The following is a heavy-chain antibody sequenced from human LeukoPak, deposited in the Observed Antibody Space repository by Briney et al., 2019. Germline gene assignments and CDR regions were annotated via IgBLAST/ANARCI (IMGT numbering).Heavy chain of an antibody. CDR2: INHSGST. Sequence: PSETLSLTCAVYGGSFSGYYWSWIRQPPGKGLEWIGEINHSGSTNYNPSLKSRVTISVDTSKNQFSLKLNSVTPEDTAVYYCARGPSLVGYYYIDVWDKGTTVTVSS. CDR3: ARGPSLVGYYYIDV. J-gene: IGHJ6*03. V-gene: IGHV4-34*01. CDR1: GGSFSGYY. D-gene: IGHD1-26*01.